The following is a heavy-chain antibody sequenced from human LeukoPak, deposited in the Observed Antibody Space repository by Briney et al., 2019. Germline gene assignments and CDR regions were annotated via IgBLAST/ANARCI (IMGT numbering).Heavy chain of an antibody. D-gene: IGHD3-22*01. V-gene: IGHV1-46*01. CDR1: GYTFTSYY. Sequence: ASVKVSCKASGYTFTSYYMHWVRQAPGQGLEWMGIINPNGGSTSYAQKFQGRVTMTRDTSTSTVYMELSSLRSEDTAVYYCARDPTYYYGSSGYYYDSSRFDYWGQGNLVTVSS. J-gene: IGHJ4*02. CDR2: INPNGGST. CDR3: ARDPTYYYGSSGYYYDSSRFDY.